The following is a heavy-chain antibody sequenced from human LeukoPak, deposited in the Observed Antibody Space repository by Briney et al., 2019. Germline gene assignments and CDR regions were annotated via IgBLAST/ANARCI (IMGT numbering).Heavy chain of an antibody. V-gene: IGHV4-30-4*08. CDR3: ARDSGLIYCSGGSCSCFDY. Sequence: SETLSLTCTVSGGSISSGDYYWSWIRQPPGKGLEWIGYIYYSGSTYYNPSLKSRVTISVDTSKSQFSLKLSSVTAADTAVYYCARDSGLIYCSGGSCSCFDYWGQGTLVTVSS. CDR2: IYYSGST. J-gene: IGHJ4*02. CDR1: GGSISSGDYY. D-gene: IGHD2-15*01.